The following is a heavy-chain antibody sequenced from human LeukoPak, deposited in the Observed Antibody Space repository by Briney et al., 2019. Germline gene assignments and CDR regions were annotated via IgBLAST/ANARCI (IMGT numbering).Heavy chain of an antibody. CDR3: AKGGDFWSGSVLFDY. J-gene: IGHJ4*02. CDR2: ISGSSSII. Sequence: GGSLRLSCEASGFTFSTYTMHWVRHAPGKGLEWVSYISGSSSIIYYADSVRGRLTISRDNAKNSLYLQMNSLRAGDMALYYCAKGGDFWSGSVLFDYWGQGTLVTVSS. V-gene: IGHV3-48*01. CDR1: GFTFSTYT. D-gene: IGHD3-3*01.